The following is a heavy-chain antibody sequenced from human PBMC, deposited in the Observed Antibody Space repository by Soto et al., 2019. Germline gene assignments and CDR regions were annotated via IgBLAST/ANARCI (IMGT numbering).Heavy chain of an antibody. Sequence: SETLSLTCTVAGGPISNYYWSWIRQHPGKGLEWIGYIYYSGATYYNPSLKSRITTSVDTSKNQFSLKLSSVTSADTAVYYCARDRSSSGGGLDVWGQGTTVTVSS. D-gene: IGHD3-10*01. CDR3: ARDRSSSGGGLDV. V-gene: IGHV4-59*06. CDR1: GGPISNYY. J-gene: IGHJ6*02. CDR2: IYYSGAT.